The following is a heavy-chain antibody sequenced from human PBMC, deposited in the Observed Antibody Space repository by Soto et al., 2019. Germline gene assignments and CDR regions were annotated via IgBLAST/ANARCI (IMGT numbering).Heavy chain of an antibody. D-gene: IGHD3-16*01. CDR3: ARASLDYFDY. CDR2: INHSGST. V-gene: IGHV4-34*01. Sequence: QVQLQQWGAGLLKPSETLSLTCAVYGGSFSGYYWSWIRQPPGKGLEWIGEINHSGSTNYNPSLKSLVTITVDTSKNQFTLKLSPVTAADTAVYYCARASLDYFDYWGQGTLVTVSS. J-gene: IGHJ4*02. CDR1: GGSFSGYY.